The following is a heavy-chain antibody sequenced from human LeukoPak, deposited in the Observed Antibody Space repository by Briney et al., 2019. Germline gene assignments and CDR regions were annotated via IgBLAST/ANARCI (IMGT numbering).Heavy chain of an antibody. V-gene: IGHV3-30*04. Sequence: QPGRSLRLSCAASGFTFSNYAMHWVRQAPGRGLKWVAVIAYDGTIKYYADSVKGRFTISRDDSQNTLYLQMNSLRDEDTAVYFCARDLFRGAPDYPHYWGQGTLVTVSS. J-gene: IGHJ4*02. CDR1: GFTFSNYA. CDR3: ARDLFRGAPDYPHY. D-gene: IGHD3-10*01. CDR2: IAYDGTIK.